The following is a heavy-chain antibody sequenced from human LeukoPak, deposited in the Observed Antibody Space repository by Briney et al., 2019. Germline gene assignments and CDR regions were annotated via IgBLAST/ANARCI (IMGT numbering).Heavy chain of an antibody. D-gene: IGHD6-13*01. Sequence: ASVKVSCKASGGTFSSYAISWVRQAPGQGHEWMGRIIPILGIANYAQKFQGRVTITADKSTSTAYMELSSLRSEDTTVYYCARTGEDIAAAGKLGYWGQGTLVTVSS. V-gene: IGHV1-69*04. J-gene: IGHJ4*02. CDR3: ARTGEDIAAAGKLGY. CDR1: GGTFSSYA. CDR2: IIPILGIA.